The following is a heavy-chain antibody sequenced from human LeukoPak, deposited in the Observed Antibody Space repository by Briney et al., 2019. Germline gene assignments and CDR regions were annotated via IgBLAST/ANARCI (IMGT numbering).Heavy chain of an antibody. CDR2: IHTSGST. V-gene: IGHV4-4*07. CDR1: GGSISNYH. J-gene: IGHJ4*02. D-gene: IGHD6-19*01. Sequence: SETLSLTCTVSGGSISNYHWSWIRQPAGKGLEWIGQIHTSGSTNYNPPLKSRVSMSIDTTEDQVSLTIRSVTTADTAFYYCARRDISSGWSFDYWGQGTLVTVSS. CDR3: ARRDISSGWSFDY.